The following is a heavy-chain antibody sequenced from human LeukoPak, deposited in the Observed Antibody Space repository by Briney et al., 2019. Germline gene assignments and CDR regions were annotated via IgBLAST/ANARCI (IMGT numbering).Heavy chain of an antibody. V-gene: IGHV4-4*02. J-gene: IGHJ5*02. CDR1: GDSISSDIW. CDR2: IFHSGTG. Sequence: SGTLSLTCAVSGDSISSDIWWNWVRQPPGKGLEWIGEIFHSGTGNYNPSLKSRVTISVDKSNNQFSLRLTSVTAADTAVYYCARISNWFDPWGQGTLVTVSS. CDR3: ARISNWFDP.